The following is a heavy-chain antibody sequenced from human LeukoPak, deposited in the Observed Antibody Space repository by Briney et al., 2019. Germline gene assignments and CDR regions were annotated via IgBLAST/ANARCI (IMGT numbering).Heavy chain of an antibody. D-gene: IGHD6-19*01. Sequence: GGSLRLSCSASGFTFSSFAMRWVRQAPGKGLEYVSSITSNGGSTYYADSVKGRFTISRDNSKDKLYLQMSSLRADDTAVYYCVKDPTKYSSGWYGHFDYWGLGTLVTVSS. V-gene: IGHV3-64D*09. CDR2: ITSNGGST. J-gene: IGHJ4*02. CDR3: VKDPTKYSSGWYGHFDY. CDR1: GFTFSSFA.